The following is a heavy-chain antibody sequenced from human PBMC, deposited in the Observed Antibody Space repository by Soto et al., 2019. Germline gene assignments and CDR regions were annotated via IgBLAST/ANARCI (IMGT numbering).Heavy chain of an antibody. J-gene: IGHJ6*02. D-gene: IGHD3-16*02. CDR1: GGSFSGYY. Sequence: QVQLQQWGAGLLKPSETLSLTCAVYGGSFSGYYWSWIRQPPGKGLEWIGEINHSGSTNYNPSLKGRAPILVDTSKNKFFLKLSSVIAGDTAVYYCARGRSLPYYVWGSYRHYYYYGMDVWGQGTTVTVSS. V-gene: IGHV4-34*01. CDR2: INHSGST. CDR3: ARGRSLPYYVWGSYRHYYYYGMDV.